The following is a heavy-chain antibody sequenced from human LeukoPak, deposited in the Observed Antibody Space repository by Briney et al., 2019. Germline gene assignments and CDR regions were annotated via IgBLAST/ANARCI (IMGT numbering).Heavy chain of an antibody. V-gene: IGHV4-61*01. Sequence: PSETLSLTCTVSGYSISSGYYWSWIRQPPGKGLEWIGYIYYSGSTNYNPSLKSRVTISVDTSKNQFSLKLSSVTAADTAVYYCARGGLAVAGKGAFDIWGQGTMVTVSS. J-gene: IGHJ3*02. CDR2: IYYSGST. D-gene: IGHD6-19*01. CDR3: ARGGLAVAGKGAFDI. CDR1: GYSISSGYY.